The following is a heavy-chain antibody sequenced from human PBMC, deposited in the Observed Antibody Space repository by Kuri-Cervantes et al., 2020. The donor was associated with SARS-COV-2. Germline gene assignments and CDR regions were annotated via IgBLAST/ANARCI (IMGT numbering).Heavy chain of an antibody. CDR2: ISSSGSTI. Sequence: GESLKISCAASGFTFSSYSMNWVRQAPGKGLEWVSYISSSGSTIYYADSVKGRFTISRDNAKNSLYLQMNSLRAEDTAVYYCARARWELLNYFDYWGQGTLVTVSS. CDR1: GFTFSSYS. J-gene: IGHJ4*02. CDR3: ARARWELLNYFDY. V-gene: IGHV3-48*04. D-gene: IGHD1-26*01.